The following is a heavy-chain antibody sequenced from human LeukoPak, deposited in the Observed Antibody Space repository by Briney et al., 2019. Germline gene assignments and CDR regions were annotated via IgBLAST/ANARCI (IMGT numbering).Heavy chain of an antibody. CDR1: GFTFSSYA. Sequence: GGSLRLSCAASGFTFSSYAMHWVRQAPGKGLEWVAVISYDGSNKYYADSVKGRFTISRDNSKNTLYLQMGSLRAEDMAVYYCARDAGGGDYGDYWGQGTLVTVSS. D-gene: IGHD3-10*01. CDR2: ISYDGSNK. J-gene: IGHJ4*02. CDR3: ARDAGGGDYGDY. V-gene: IGHV3-30*14.